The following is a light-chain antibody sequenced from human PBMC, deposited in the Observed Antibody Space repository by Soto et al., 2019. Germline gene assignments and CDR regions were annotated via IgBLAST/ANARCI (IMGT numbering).Light chain of an antibody. CDR3: QQRSNWPIT. CDR1: HSVSRTY. Sequence: EIVLTQSPGTLSLSPGERATLSCRASHSVSRTYLAWYQQKPGQAPRLLIYGTSDRATGTPDRFSGSGSGTDFTLTISSLEPEDFAVYYCQQRSNWPITFGQGTRLEIK. J-gene: IGKJ5*01. V-gene: IGKV3D-20*02. CDR2: GTS.